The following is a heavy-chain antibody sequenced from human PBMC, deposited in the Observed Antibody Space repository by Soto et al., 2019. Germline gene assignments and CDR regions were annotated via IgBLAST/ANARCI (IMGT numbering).Heavy chain of an antibody. CDR2: IHSDGSGT. J-gene: IGHJ3*01. V-gene: IGHV3-74*01. D-gene: IGHD1-26*01. CDR1: GYSFTSYW. Sequence: PGESLKISCKGSGYSFTSYWMHWVRQAPGKGLVWVSRIHSDGSGTTYADFVKGRFIISRDNARNTVDLQMNSVRVEDTAVYYCARGDRGAFDLWGQGTVVTVSS. CDR3: ARGDRGAFDL.